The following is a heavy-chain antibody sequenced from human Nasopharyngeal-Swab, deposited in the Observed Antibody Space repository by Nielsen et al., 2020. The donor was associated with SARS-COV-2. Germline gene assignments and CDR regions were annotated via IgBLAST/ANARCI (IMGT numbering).Heavy chain of an antibody. CDR1: GYTLTELS. CDR2: FDPEDGET. J-gene: IGHJ4*02. Sequence: ASVKGSCKVSGYTLTELSMHWVRQAPGKGLEWMGGFDPEDGETIYAQKFQGRVTMTEDTSTDTAYMELSSLRSEDTAVYYCATGYAYCGGDCFIDYWGQGTLVTVSS. CDR3: ATGYAYCGGDCFIDY. D-gene: IGHD2-21*02. V-gene: IGHV1-24*01.